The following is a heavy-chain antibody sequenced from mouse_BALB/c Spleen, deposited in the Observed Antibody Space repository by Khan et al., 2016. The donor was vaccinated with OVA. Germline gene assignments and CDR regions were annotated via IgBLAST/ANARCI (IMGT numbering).Heavy chain of an antibody. CDR3: AREEALYHLDH. Sequence: QIQLVQSGAELVRPGASVKLSCKTSGYIFTSYWIHWVKQRSGQGLEWIAWIYPGTDNSYYIEKFKDKSTLTADKSSSTAYMQLNSLKSEDSDVYFCAREEALYHLDHGGQGTTLTVSS. J-gene: IGHJ2*01. CDR2: IYPGTDNS. D-gene: IGHD3-2*02. V-gene: IGHV1S132*01. CDR1: GYIFTSYW.